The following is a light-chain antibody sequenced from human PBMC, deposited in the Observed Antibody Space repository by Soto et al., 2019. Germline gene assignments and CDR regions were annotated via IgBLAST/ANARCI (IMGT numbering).Light chain of an antibody. Sequence: DVQMTQSPSTLSAFVGDRVTITCRATQDINNWLAWYQQKPGKAPRLLIYDVSTLQTGVPSRFSGRGSGTEATLIISSLQPEDVATYYCQQYFHYPVTFGRGTKVDIK. J-gene: IGKJ2*01. CDR2: DVS. V-gene: IGKV1-5*01. CDR3: QQYFHYPVT. CDR1: QDINNW.